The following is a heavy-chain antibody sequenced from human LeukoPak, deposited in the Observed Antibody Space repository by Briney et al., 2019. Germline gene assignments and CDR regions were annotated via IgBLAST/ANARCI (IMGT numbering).Heavy chain of an antibody. J-gene: IGHJ2*01. V-gene: IGHV3-7*01. Sequence: GGSLRLSCAASGFTLNNYIMTWVRQAPGAGLEWVANINQDGSERYSVDSVKGRITISRDNAKNSLFLQMNSLRVEDTAVYYCARGSDAVTGPHSWYFDLWGRGTLVTVSS. CDR3: ARGSDAVTGPHSWYFDL. D-gene: IGHD6-19*01. CDR1: GFTLNNYI. CDR2: INQDGSER.